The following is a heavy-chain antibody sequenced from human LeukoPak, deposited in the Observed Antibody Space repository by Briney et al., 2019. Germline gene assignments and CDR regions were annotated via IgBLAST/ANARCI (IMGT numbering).Heavy chain of an antibody. V-gene: IGHV4-31*03. CDR1: GGSISSGGYY. Sequence: SETLSLTCTVSGGSISSGGYYWSWIRQHPGKGLEWIGYIYYSGSTYYNPSLKSRVTISVDTSKNQFSLKLSSVTAADTAVYYCARDGSGRYLYYFDYWGQGTLVTVSS. J-gene: IGHJ4*02. CDR3: ARDGSGRYLYYFDY. D-gene: IGHD3-10*01. CDR2: IYYSGST.